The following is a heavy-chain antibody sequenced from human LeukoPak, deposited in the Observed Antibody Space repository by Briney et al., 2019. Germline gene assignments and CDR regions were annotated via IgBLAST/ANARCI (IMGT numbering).Heavy chain of an antibody. V-gene: IGHV4-59*01. CDR2: IYYSGST. CDR1: GGSFSGYY. D-gene: IGHD4-23*01. CDR3: ARDSLGYGGNSRYFQH. Sequence: PSETLSLTCAVYGGSFSGYYWSWIRQPPRKGLEWIGYIYYSGSTNYNPSLKSRVTISVDTSKNQFSLKLSSVTAADTAVYYCARDSLGYGGNSRYFQHWGQGTLVTVSS. J-gene: IGHJ1*01.